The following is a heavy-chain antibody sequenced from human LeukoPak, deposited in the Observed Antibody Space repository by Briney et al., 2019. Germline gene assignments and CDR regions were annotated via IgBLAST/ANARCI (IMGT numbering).Heavy chain of an antibody. CDR3: ARSSPTHYYDSSGYLGD. V-gene: IGHV4-59*01. Sequence: SETLSLTCTVSGGSISSYYWSWIRQPPGKGLEWIGYIYYSGSTNYNPSLKSRVTISVDTSKNQFSLKLSSVTAADTAVYYCARSSPTHYYDSSGYLGDWGQGTLVTVSS. D-gene: IGHD3-22*01. CDR2: IYYSGST. CDR1: GGSISSYY. J-gene: IGHJ4*02.